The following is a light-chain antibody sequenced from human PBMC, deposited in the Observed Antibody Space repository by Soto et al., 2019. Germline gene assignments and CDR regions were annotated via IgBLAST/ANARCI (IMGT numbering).Light chain of an antibody. J-gene: IGKJ1*01. CDR3: HQYYNRPPWT. CDR2: ASS. Sequence: EIVMTQSPATLCVSPGERATLSCRASQSIGSNLAWYQQKPGQAPRLVIYASSIRASDFPDRFRGSRSGTDFTLTISSLQPEDSATYYCHQYYNRPPWTFGQGTKVDI. V-gene: IGKV3-15*01. CDR1: QSIGSN.